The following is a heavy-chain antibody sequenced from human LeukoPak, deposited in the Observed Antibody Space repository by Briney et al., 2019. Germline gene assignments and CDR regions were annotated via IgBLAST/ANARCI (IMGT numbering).Heavy chain of an antibody. CDR2: ISSNGGST. D-gene: IGHD3-10*01. CDR3: AAGFGELSH. CDR1: GFTFSSYA. Sequence: GGSLRLSCAASGFTFSSYAMSWVRQAPGKGLEYVSAISSNGGSTYYADSVKGRFTISRDNSKNTLYLQMNSLRAEDTAVYYCAAGFGELSHWGQGTLVTVSS. V-gene: IGHV3-23*01. J-gene: IGHJ4*02.